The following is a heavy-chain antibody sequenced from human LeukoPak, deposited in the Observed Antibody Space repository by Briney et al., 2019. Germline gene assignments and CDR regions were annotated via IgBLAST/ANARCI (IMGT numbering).Heavy chain of an antibody. D-gene: IGHD5-18*01. Sequence: SETLSLTCTVSGGSISSYYWSWIRQPPGKGLEWIGYIYYGGSTNYNPSLKSRVTMSVDTSKNQFSLKLSSVTAADTAVYYCARDNGYGSNDYWGQGTLVTVSS. V-gene: IGHV4-59*12. CDR2: IYYGGST. CDR3: ARDNGYGSNDY. CDR1: GGSISSYY. J-gene: IGHJ4*02.